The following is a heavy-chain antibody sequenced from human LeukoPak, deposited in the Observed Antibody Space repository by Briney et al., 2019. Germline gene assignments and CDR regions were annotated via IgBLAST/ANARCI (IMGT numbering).Heavy chain of an antibody. J-gene: IGHJ4*02. CDR3: AREPRITIFGVVTVYFDY. CDR1: GASITSYY. Sequence: SETLSLTCTVAGASITSYYWSWIRQPPGKGLEWIGYIYYSGSTNYNPSLKSRVTISVDTSKNQFSLKLSSVTAADTAKYYCAREPRITIFGVVTVYFDYWGQGTLVTVSS. CDR2: IYYSGST. V-gene: IGHV4-59*12. D-gene: IGHD3-3*01.